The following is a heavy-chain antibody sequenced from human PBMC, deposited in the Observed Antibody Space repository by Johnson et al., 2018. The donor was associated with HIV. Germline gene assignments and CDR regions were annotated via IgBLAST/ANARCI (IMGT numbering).Heavy chain of an antibody. CDR2: IKSKTDGGTT. Sequence: VQLVESGGGLVKPGGSLRLSCAASGFTFSNAWMSWVRQAPGKGLEWVGRIKSKTDGGTTDYAAPVKGRFTISRDDSKNTLYLQMNSLKTEDTAVYYCTTISQWLVPGTFDIWGQGTRVTVSS. D-gene: IGHD6-19*01. J-gene: IGHJ3*02. CDR1: GFTFSNAW. CDR3: TTISQWLVPGTFDI. V-gene: IGHV3-15*01.